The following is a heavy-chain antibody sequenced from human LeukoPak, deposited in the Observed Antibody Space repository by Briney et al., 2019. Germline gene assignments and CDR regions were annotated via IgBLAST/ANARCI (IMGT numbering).Heavy chain of an antibody. Sequence: SVKVSCKASGGTFSSYAISWVRQAPGQGLEWMGGIIPIFGTANYAQKFQGRVTITADESTSTAYMELSSLRSEDTAVYYCVRDMGGHDFYFNYWGQGTLVTVSS. CDR2: IIPIFGTA. CDR3: VRDMGGHDFYFNY. J-gene: IGHJ4*02. D-gene: IGHD5-12*01. V-gene: IGHV1-69*13. CDR1: GGTFSSYA.